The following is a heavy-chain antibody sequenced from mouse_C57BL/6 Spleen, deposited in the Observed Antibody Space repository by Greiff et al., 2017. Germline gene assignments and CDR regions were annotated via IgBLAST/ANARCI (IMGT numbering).Heavy chain of an antibody. CDR2: INPYNGGT. CDR3: SRREAPFDY. J-gene: IGHJ2*01. Sequence: EVQLQQSGPVLVKPGASVKMSCKASGYTFTDYYMNWVKQSHGKSLEWIGVINPYNGGTSYNQKFKGKATLTVDKSSSTAYMELNSLTSEDSAVYYCSRREAPFDYWGQGTTLTVSS. V-gene: IGHV1-19*01. CDR1: GYTFTDYY. D-gene: IGHD3-2*02.